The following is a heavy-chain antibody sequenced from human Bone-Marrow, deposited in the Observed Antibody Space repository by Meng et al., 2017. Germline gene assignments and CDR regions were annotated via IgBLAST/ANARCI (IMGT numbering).Heavy chain of an antibody. J-gene: IGHJ4*02. D-gene: IGHD3-3*01. V-gene: IGHV4-38-2*01. CDR1: GYSISSGNW. CDR2: THHNGNT. Sequence: SETLSLTCVVSGYSISSGNWWGWIRQPPGKGLEWIGATHHNGNTYYNPSLTSRVTVSLDTSKNQVSLKMTAVTAADTAVYFCTRSTYFYDDFWGNNEDFDDWGQGTLVTVSS. CDR3: TRSTYFYDDFWGNNEDFDD.